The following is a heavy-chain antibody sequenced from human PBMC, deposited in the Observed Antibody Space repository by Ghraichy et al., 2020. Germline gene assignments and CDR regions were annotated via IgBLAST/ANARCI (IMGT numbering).Heavy chain of an antibody. CDR3: ARDPHYDNVGAFDI. J-gene: IGHJ3*02. Sequence: LSLTCAASGFTFSSYSMNWVRQAPGKGLEWVSSISSSSSYIYYADSVKGRFTISRDNAKNSLYLQMNSLRAEDTAVYYCARDPHYDNVGAFDIWGQGTMVTVSS. D-gene: IGHD3-22*01. CDR1: GFTFSSYS. CDR2: ISSSSSYI. V-gene: IGHV3-21*01.